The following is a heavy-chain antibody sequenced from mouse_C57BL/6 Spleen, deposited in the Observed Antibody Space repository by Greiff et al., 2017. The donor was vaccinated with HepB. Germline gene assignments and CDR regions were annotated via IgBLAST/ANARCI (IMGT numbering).Heavy chain of an antibody. CDR2: ISDGGSYT. CDR1: GFTFSSYA. Sequence: EVQRVESGGGLVKPGGSLKLSCAASGFTFSSYAMSWVRQTPEKRLEWVATISDGGSYTYYPDNVKGRFTISRDNAKNNLYLQMSHLKSEDTAMYYCARDGPLYYYGSSAWFAYWGQGTLVTVSA. V-gene: IGHV5-4*01. CDR3: ARDGPLYYYGSSAWFAY. D-gene: IGHD1-1*01. J-gene: IGHJ3*01.